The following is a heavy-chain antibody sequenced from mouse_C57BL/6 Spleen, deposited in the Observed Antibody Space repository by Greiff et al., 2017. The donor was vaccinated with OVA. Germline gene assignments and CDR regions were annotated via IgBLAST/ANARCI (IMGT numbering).Heavy chain of an antibody. D-gene: IGHD2-2*01. Sequence: QVQLKQPGAELVRPGSSVKLSCKASGYTFTSYWMHWVKQRPIQGLEWIGNIDPSDSETHYNQKFKDKATLTVDKSSSTAYMQLSSLTSEDSAVYYCARSDYGYDGWFAYWGQGTLVTVSA. CDR2: IDPSDSET. CDR3: ARSDYGYDGWFAY. J-gene: IGHJ3*01. CDR1: GYTFTSYW. V-gene: IGHV1-52*01.